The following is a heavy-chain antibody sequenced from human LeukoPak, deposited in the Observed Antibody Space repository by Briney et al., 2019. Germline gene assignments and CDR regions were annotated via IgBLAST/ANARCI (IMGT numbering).Heavy chain of an antibody. CDR2: INSDGGGA. Sequence: PGGSLRLSSAASGITFGNNWMHWVRQGPGKGLVWISRINSDGGGAIYADSVKGRFTVSRDNAKNTLYLQMNSLRAEDTAVYYCAGDVPHNWFDTWGQGTLVTVSS. CDR3: AGDVPHNWFDT. J-gene: IGHJ5*02. CDR1: GITFGNNW. V-gene: IGHV3-74*01.